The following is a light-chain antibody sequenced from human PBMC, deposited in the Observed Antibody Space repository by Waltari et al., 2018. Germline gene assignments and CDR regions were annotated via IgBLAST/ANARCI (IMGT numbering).Light chain of an antibody. V-gene: IGLV2-8*01. J-gene: IGLJ3*02. CDR2: EVN. Sequence: QSALTQPPSASGSPGQSVTISCTGTSSDVGGYNYVSWYQQHPGKAPKVMIYEVNKRPSGGPDRFSGSKSGNTASLTVSGLQAEDEADYYCSSSAGSNSWVFGGGTKLTVL. CDR3: SSSAGSNSWV. CDR1: SSDVGGYNY.